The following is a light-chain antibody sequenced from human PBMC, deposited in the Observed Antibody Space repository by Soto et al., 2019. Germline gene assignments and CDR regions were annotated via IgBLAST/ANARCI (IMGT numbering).Light chain of an antibody. V-gene: IGKV3-15*01. CDR2: GAS. J-gene: IGKJ1*01. Sequence: IVMTQSPATLSVSPGDRATLSCRSSQPVNNNLAWYQHKPGQAPRLLIYGASTRATGISARFSGGGSGTEFTLTISSLQSEDFAVYYCQQYGSSGTFGQGTKVDI. CDR3: QQYGSSGT. CDR1: QPVNNN.